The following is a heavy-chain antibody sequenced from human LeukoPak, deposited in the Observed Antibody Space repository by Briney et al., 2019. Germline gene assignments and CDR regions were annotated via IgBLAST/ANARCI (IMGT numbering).Heavy chain of an antibody. CDR3: ARVVSGCLNWFDP. J-gene: IGHJ5*02. CDR2: IYTSGST. CDR1: GHPISRGTYY. D-gene: IGHD6-19*01. Sequence: SETLSLTCTVSGHPISRGTYYWTWIRQPAGKGLEWIGRIYTSGSTNYNPSLKSRVTISLDPPKNQFSLKLRCVTAADTAVYYCARVVSGCLNWFDPWGQGTLVTVSS. V-gene: IGHV4-61*02.